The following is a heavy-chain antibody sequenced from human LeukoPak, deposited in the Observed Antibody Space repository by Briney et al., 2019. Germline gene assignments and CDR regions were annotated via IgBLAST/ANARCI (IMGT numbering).Heavy chain of an antibody. CDR3: AVLRGNNY. Sequence: GGSLRLSCTASGFTFSTYWMHWVRQAPGKGLEWVATIKQDGSEKYYVDSVKGRFTISRDNAKNSLYLQMNSLRVEDTAAYYCAVLRGNNYWGQGTLVTVSS. V-gene: IGHV3-7*01. J-gene: IGHJ4*02. CDR2: IKQDGSEK. CDR1: GFTFSTYW. D-gene: IGHD3-10*01.